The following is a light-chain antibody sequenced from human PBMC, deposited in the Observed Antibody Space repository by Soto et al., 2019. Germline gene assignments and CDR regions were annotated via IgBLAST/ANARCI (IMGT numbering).Light chain of an antibody. V-gene: IGKV1-5*03. Sequence: TQCPGTLSLSPGERATLPCRASQSVSSSYLAWYQQKPGKVPKLLIHKTSSLESGVPSRFSGSGSGTEFALTISSLQPDDFATYYCHQYYTYPWTFGQGTKVDIK. CDR3: HQYYTYPWT. CDR1: QSVSSS. J-gene: IGKJ1*01. CDR2: KTS.